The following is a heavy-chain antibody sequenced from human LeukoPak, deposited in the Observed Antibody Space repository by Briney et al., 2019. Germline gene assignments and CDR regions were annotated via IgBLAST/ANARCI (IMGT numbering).Heavy chain of an antibody. D-gene: IGHD6-19*01. CDR3: AKEEGIAVAGISSFHRAFDP. V-gene: IGHV3-23*01. J-gene: IGHJ5*02. CDR2: ISGSGGST. CDR1: GFTFSSYA. Sequence: GGSLRLSCAASGFTFSSYAMSWVRQAPGKGLEWVSAISGSGGSTYYADSVKGRFTISRDNSKNTLYLQMNSLRAEDTAVYYCAKEEGIAVAGISSFHRAFDPWGQGTLVTVSS.